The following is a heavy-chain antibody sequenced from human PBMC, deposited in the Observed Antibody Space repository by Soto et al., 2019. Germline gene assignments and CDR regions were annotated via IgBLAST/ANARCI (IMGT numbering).Heavy chain of an antibody. V-gene: IGHV3-33*01. CDR3: ARGTVTTY. CDR1: GFSFSSYG. Sequence: GGSLRLSCAASGFSFSSYGMHWVRQAPGKGLEWVTFIWYDGSNKYYIDSVKGRFTISRDNSKNTLYLQMNSLRAEDTAVYYCARGTVTTYWGQGTLVTVSS. D-gene: IGHD4-17*01. J-gene: IGHJ4*02. CDR2: IWYDGSNK.